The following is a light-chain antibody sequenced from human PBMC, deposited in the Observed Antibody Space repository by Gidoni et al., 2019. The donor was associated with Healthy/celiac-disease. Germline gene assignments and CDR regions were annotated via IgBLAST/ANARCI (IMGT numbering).Light chain of an antibody. CDR2: EVS. J-gene: IGLJ2*01. Sequence: ALPRPSSVSGSPGQAITISCTGTSSDVGSYNLVSWYQQHPGKAPKLMIYEVSKRPSGVYNRFSGSKSGNTASLTISGLQAEDEADYYCCSYAGSSTVVFGGGTKLTVL. V-gene: IGLV2-23*02. CDR3: CSYAGSSTVV. CDR1: SSDVGSYNL.